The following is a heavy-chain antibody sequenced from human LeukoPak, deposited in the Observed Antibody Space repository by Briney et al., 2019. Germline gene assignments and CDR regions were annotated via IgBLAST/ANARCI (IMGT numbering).Heavy chain of an antibody. V-gene: IGHV3-23*01. CDR1: GFTFSSYA. CDR2: ISGSGGST. CDR3: AREGYGDGYNFGV. Sequence: PGGSLRLSCAASGFTFSSYAMSWVCQAPGKGLEWVSAISGSGGSTYYADSVKGRFTISRDNAKNSLYLQMNSLRAEDTAVYYCAREGYGDGYNFGVWGQGTTVTVSS. D-gene: IGHD5-24*01. J-gene: IGHJ6*02.